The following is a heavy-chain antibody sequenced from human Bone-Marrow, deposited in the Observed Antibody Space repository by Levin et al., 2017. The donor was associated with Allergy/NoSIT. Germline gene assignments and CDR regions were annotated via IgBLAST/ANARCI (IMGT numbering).Heavy chain of an antibody. V-gene: IGHV4-59*01. CDR3: ARARGSHSSSSVAFDY. CDR1: GGSISSYY. CDR2: IYYSGST. Sequence: SQTLSLTCTVSGGSISSYYWSWIRQPPGKGLEWIGYIYYSGSTNYNPSLKSRVTISVDTSKNQFSLKLSSVTAADTAVYYCARARGSHSSSSVAFDYWGQGTLVTVSS. D-gene: IGHD6-6*01. J-gene: IGHJ4*02.